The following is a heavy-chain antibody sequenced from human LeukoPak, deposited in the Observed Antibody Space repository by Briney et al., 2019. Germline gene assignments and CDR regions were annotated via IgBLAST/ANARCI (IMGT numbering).Heavy chain of an antibody. V-gene: IGHV4-34*01. CDR1: GGSFSGYY. D-gene: IGHD3-16*02. Sequence: TSETLSLTCAVYGGSFSGYYWSWIRQPPGKGLEWIGEINHSGSTNYNPSLKSRVTISVDTSKNQFSLKLSSVTAADTAVYYCARGKIHDYVWGTSRLTFDYWGQGTLVTVSS. J-gene: IGHJ4*02. CDR2: INHSGST. CDR3: ARGKIHDYVWGTSRLTFDY.